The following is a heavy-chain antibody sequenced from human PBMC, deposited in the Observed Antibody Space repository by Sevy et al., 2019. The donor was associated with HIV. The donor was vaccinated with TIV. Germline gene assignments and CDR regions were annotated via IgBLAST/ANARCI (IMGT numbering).Heavy chain of an antibody. CDR1: GFSFSNYA. J-gene: IGHJ6*02. CDR2: ITYDGSMK. D-gene: IGHD1-26*01. V-gene: IGHV3-30-3*01. CDR3: VREGETPYYYGMDV. Sequence: GGSLRPSCAASGFSFSNYAIHWVRQAPGKGLEWVAVITYDGSMKYYADSVKGRFTVSRDNSKNTLYLQMNSLRPEDAAVYYCVREGETPYYYGMDVWGQGTTVTVSS.